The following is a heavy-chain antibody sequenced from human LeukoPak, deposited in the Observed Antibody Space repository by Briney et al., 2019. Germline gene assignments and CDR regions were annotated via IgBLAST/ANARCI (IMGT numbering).Heavy chain of an antibody. CDR2: INQDGGTE. D-gene: IGHD4-23*01. CDR1: GFTFSTYW. Sequence: PGGSLRLSCAASGFTFSTYWMSWVRQAPGKGLEWVANINQDGGTEYYVDPVKGRFTISRDNARNSLYLQMNSLRADDTGIYYCAREQRWSFDSWGQGTLVTVSS. CDR3: AREQRWSFDS. J-gene: IGHJ4*02. V-gene: IGHV3-7*01.